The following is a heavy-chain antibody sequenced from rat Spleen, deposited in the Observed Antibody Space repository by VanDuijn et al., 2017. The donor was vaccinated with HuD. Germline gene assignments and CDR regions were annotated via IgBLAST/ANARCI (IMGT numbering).Heavy chain of an antibody. V-gene: IGHV3-3*01. CDR2: INSAGSS. D-gene: IGHD1-1*01. CDR3: ARENYYSGDY. J-gene: IGHJ2*01. CDR1: FYSITSSYR. Sequence: EVLLQESGPGLVKPSQSLSLTCSVTFYSITSSYRWNWIRQFPGNKLEWMGYINSAGSSNYNPFLKSRISITRDTSKNQFFLQVNSVNTEYNATYDGARENYYSGDYWGQGVMVTVSS.